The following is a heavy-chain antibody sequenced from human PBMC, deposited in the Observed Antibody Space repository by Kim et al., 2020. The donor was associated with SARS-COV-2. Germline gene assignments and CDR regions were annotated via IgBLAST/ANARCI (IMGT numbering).Heavy chain of an antibody. CDR1: GFTFDDYA. Sequence: GGSLRLSCAASGFTFDDYAMHWVRQAPGKGLEWVSGISWNSGSIGYADSVKGRFTISRDNAKNSLYLQMNSLRAEDTALYYFAKDKEYCSGGSCYSNFD. CDR3: AKDKEYCSGGSCYSNFD. V-gene: IGHV3-9*01. J-gene: IGHJ4*01. D-gene: IGHD2-15*01. CDR2: ISWNSGSI.